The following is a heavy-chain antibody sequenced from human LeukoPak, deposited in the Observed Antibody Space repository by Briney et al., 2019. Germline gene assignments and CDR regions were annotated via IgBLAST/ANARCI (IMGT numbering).Heavy chain of an antibody. D-gene: IGHD2/OR15-2a*01. V-gene: IGHV4-39*01. J-gene: IGHJ4*02. CDR1: GGSISSSSYY. Sequence: SETLSLTCTVSGGSISSSSYYWGWIRQPPGKGLEWIGSIYYSGSTYYNPSLKSRVTISVDTSKNQFSLKLSSVTAADTAVYYCARRNNYFGYWGQGTLVTVSS. CDR2: IYYSGST. CDR3: ARRNNYFGY.